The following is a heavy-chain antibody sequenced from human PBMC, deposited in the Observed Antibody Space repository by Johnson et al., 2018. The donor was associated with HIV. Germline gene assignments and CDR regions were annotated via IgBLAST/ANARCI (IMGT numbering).Heavy chain of an antibody. CDR2: ISGSGGST. J-gene: IGHJ3*02. CDR3: TLVGLEGSDAFDI. CDR1: GFTFSSYA. D-gene: IGHD2-21*01. V-gene: IGHV3-23*04. Sequence: VQLVESGGGLVQPGGSLRLSCAASGFTFSSYAMSWVRQAPGKGLEWVSAISGSGGSTYYADSVKGRFTISRDNSKNTLYLQMNSLRAEDTAVYYCTLVGLEGSDAFDIWGQGTMVTVSS.